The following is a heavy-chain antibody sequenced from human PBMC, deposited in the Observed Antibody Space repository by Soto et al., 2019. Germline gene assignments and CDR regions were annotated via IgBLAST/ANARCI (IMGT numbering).Heavy chain of an antibody. J-gene: IGHJ6*02. V-gene: IGHV1-69*01. CDR2: IIPIFGTA. Sequence: VQLVQSGAEVQKPGSSVKLSCKASGGTFNRYTISWVRQAPGQGLEWMGGIIPIFGTANYAQKFQGRVAILADESTSAAYMELRSLRSEDTAVYYCALWGFRDGNNSKYNYSGMDVWGQGTTVTVSS. D-gene: IGHD1-1*01. CDR1: GGTFNRYT. CDR3: ALWGFRDGNNSKYNYSGMDV.